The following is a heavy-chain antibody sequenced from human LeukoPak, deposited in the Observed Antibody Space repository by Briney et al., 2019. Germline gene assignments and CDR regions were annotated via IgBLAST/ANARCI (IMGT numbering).Heavy chain of an antibody. Sequence: GGSLRLSYAASGFTFSSYAMSWVRQAPGKGLEWVSAISGSGGSTYYADSVKGRFTISRDNSKNTLYLQMNSLRAEDTAVYYCAKDHDAYCDIWGGQGTLVTVSS. J-gene: IGHJ4*02. V-gene: IGHV3-23*01. CDR2: ISGSGGST. CDR3: AKDHDAYCDIW. CDR1: GFTFSSYA. D-gene: IGHD3-9*01.